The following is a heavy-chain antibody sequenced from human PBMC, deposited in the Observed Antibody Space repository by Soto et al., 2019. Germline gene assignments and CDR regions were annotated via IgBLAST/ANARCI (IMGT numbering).Heavy chain of an antibody. CDR1: GGTFSSYA. CDR3: AREPLPTYYDFWSGHKAVRNWFDP. J-gene: IGHJ5*02. V-gene: IGHV1-69*13. Sequence: SVKVSCKASGGTFSSYAISWVRQAPRQGLEWMGGIIPIFGTANYAQKFQGRVTITADESTSTAYMELSSLRSEDTAVYYCAREPLPTYYDFWSGHKAVRNWFDPWGQGTLVTVSS. CDR2: IIPIFGTA. D-gene: IGHD3-3*01.